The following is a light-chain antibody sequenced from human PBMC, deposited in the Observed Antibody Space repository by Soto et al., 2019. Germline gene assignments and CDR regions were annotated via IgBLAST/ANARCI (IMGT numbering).Light chain of an antibody. CDR1: SSNIGAGYD. J-gene: IGLJ3*02. Sequence: QSVLTQPPSVSGAPGQRVTISCTGSSSNIGAGYDVHWYQQPPGTAPKLLIYGNSNRPSGVPDRLSGSKSGTSASLAITGLQAEDEADYYCQSYDGSLSGWVFGGGTKLTVL. CDR2: GNS. V-gene: IGLV1-40*01. CDR3: QSYDGSLSGWV.